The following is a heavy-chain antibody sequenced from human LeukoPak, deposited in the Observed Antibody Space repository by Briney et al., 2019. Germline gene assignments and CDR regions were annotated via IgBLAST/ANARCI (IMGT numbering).Heavy chain of an antibody. CDR2: IRSKAFGATT. D-gene: IGHD2-15*01. CDR1: GFTFGDYA. J-gene: IGHJ4*02. CDR3: TRDCSGSSCFEEMDY. V-gene: IGHV3-49*04. Sequence: PGGSLRLSCKPSGFTFGDYAMSWVRQAPGKGLEWLGFIRSKAFGATTDDAVSVRGRFTVSRDDSKSIAYLQMNSLKTEDTAVYYCTRDCSGSSCFEEMDYWGQGTLVTVSS.